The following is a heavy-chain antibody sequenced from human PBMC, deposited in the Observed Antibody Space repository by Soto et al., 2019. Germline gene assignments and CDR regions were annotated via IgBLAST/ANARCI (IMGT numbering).Heavy chain of an antibody. CDR1: GFTVSSNY. J-gene: IGHJ6*02. CDR2: IYSGGST. V-gene: IGHV3-53*01. Sequence: GGSLRLSCAASGFTVSSNYMSWVRQAPGKGLEWVSVIYSGGSTYYADSVKGRFTISRDNSKNTLYLQMNSLRAEDTAVYYCARDLLAARHYYGMAVWGQGTTVTVSS. D-gene: IGHD6-6*01. CDR3: ARDLLAARHYYGMAV.